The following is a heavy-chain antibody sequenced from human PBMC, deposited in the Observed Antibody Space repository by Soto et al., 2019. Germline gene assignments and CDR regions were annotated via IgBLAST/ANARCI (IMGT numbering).Heavy chain of an antibody. D-gene: IGHD3-10*01. CDR3: ARDQESITDRILQY. Sequence: ASVKVSCKASGDTFASFGFSWVRQVPGQGLEWLGWTSAYNGNTHYAQKVRDRVTLTTDTSTNTAYVELRSLTSDDTAVYYCARDQESITDRILQYWGQGTRVTV. J-gene: IGHJ4*02. V-gene: IGHV1-18*01. CDR1: GDTFASFG. CDR2: TSAYNGNT.